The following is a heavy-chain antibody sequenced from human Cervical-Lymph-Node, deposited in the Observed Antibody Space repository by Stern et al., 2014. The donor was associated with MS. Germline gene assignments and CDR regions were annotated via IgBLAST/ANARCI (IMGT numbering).Heavy chain of an antibody. CDR2: IFYTGST. J-gene: IGHJ6*02. Sequence: QMQLVQSGPRLVKPSQTLSLTCSVSGGSISSDDYYWTWIRQPPGKGLEWIGYIFYTGSTYYNPSLKRRITISIDTSKNQFSLKLPSVTVADTAVYYCAREKRVGLRNYYYGMDLWGQGTTVAVSS. D-gene: IGHD4-17*01. V-gene: IGHV4-30-4*01. CDR1: GGSISSDDYY. CDR3: AREKRVGLRNYYYGMDL.